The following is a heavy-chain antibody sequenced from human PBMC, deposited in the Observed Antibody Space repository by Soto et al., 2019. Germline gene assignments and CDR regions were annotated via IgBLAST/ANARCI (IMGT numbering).Heavy chain of an antibody. D-gene: IGHD3-22*01. CDR2: INYSGGT. Sequence: QVQLQESGPGLVKPSQTLSLTCSVSGGSISSSAYYWSWIRQHPGKGQEWIGYINYSGGTCYNPSLKSRISISVDTSKNQFSLRLSSVTAADTAVYYCARERLDSSDYYSGAFDIWGQGTMVTVSS. CDR3: ARERLDSSDYYSGAFDI. J-gene: IGHJ3*02. CDR1: GGSISSSAYY. V-gene: IGHV4-31*03.